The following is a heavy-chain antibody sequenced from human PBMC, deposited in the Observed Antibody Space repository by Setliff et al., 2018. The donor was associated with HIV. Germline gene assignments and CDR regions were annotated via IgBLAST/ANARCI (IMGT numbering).Heavy chain of an antibody. D-gene: IGHD6-13*01. CDR3: AREPSIAASDTFGWFDP. V-gene: IGHV3-7*01. J-gene: IGHJ5*02. CDR2: ISPDGSER. Sequence: PGGSLRLSCSTSGFNFRDSWMSWLRLAPGKGLEWVANISPDGSERYSVDSVRGRFTVSRDNAKNSLYLQMSSLRAEDMAVYYCAREPSIAASDTFGWFDPWGQGTLVTVSS. CDR1: GFNFRDSW.